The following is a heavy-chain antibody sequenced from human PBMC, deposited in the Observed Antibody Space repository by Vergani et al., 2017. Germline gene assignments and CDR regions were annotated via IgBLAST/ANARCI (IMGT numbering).Heavy chain of an antibody. CDR3: ARPIYSYGLYYYYYMDV. D-gene: IGHD5-18*01. CDR2: INHSGST. CDR1: GGSFSGYY. J-gene: IGHJ6*03. Sequence: QVQLQQWGAGLLKPSETLSLTCAVYGGSFSGYYWSWIRQPPGKGLEWIGEINHSGSTNYNPSLKSRVTISVDTSKNQFSLKLSSVTAADTAVYYCARPIYSYGLYYYYYMDVWGKGTTVTVSS. V-gene: IGHV4-34*01.